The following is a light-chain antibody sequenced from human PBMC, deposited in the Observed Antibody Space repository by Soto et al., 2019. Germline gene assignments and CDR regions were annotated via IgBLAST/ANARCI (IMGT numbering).Light chain of an antibody. CDR3: SSYTISSTQV. V-gene: IGLV2-14*01. J-gene: IGLJ2*01. Sequence: QSALTQPASVSGSPGQSITISCTGTSSDVGAYNYVSWYQQHPGKAPKLMIYEVSNRPSGVSNRFSGSKSGNTASLTIFGLQAEDAAHYYCSSYTISSTQVFGGGTKLTVL. CDR2: EVS. CDR1: SSDVGAYNY.